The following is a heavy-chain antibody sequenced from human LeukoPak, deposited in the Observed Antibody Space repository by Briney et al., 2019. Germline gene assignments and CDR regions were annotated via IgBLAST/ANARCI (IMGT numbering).Heavy chain of an antibody. CDR3: ARYHCGSTYCPGVDF. Sequence: SETLSLTCTVSAGSINSGGYFWTWVRQHPGEGLEWIGYIWNSGNSYYNPSLSSRAIISADSSKSTFSLKLSSVTAADTAVYYCARYHCGSTYCPGVDFYGQGTLVTVSS. D-gene: IGHD2-2*01. V-gene: IGHV4-31*03. CDR1: AGSINSGGYF. CDR2: IWNSGNS. J-gene: IGHJ4*02.